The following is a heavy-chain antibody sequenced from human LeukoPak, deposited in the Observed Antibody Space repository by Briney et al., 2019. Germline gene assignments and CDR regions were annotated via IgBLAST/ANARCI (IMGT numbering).Heavy chain of an antibody. V-gene: IGHV3-7*03. CDR3: AKDISRGKYYDFWSGYYGNYYYYGMDV. D-gene: IGHD3-3*01. Sequence: GGSLRLSCAASGFIFSSYWMSWVRQVPGKGLEWVANIQADGSGKYYVDSVKGRFTISRDNAKNSLYLQMNSLRAEDTALYYCAKDISRGKYYDFWSGYYGNYYYYGMDVWGQGTTVTVSS. J-gene: IGHJ6*02. CDR1: GFIFSSYW. CDR2: IQADGSGK.